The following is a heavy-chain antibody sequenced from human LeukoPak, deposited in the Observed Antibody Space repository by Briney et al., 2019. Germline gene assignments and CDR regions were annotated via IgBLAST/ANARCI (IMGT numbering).Heavy chain of an antibody. CDR3: ANPSLGDVLDAFDI. CDR2: ISGSGGST. CDR1: GFTFSRYG. Sequence: PRGSLRLSCAASGFTFSRYGMSWVRQAPGNGRGWVSCISGSGGSTFYTNSVKGRFTLSRDKSKNTLYLEMNSLRAEDTALYYCANPSLGDVLDAFDIWGQGTMVTVSS. V-gene: IGHV3-23*01. J-gene: IGHJ3*02. D-gene: IGHD3-10*01.